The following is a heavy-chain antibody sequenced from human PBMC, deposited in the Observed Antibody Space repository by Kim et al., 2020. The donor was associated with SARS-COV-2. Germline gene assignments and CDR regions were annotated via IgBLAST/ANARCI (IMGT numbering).Heavy chain of an antibody. Sequence: ASVKVSCTASGYTFTSFGLHWVRQAPGQRPEWMGWINTGNGNTRYSQKFQGRVTITRDTSASTAYMELSSLRSEDTAVYYCARGVDDLGSSTNSDPLNWFDPWGQRTLVTVAS. J-gene: IGHJ5*02. CDR3: ARGVDDLGSSTNSDPLNWFDP. D-gene: IGHD2-2*01. CDR2: INTGNGNT. V-gene: IGHV1-3*04. CDR1: GYTFTSFG.